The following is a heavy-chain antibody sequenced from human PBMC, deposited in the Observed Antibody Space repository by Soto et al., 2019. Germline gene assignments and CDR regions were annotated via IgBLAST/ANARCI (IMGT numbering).Heavy chain of an antibody. D-gene: IGHD4-17*01. J-gene: IGHJ3*02. Sequence: QVQLQESGPGLVKPSETLSLTCTVSGGSISSYYWSWIRQPPGKGLEWIGNIYYSGSTNYNPSLKSRVNISVNTSKDQFPLKLSFVTAGDTAVYYCARDGGTTVVSRAFDMWGQGTMVTVSS. CDR1: GGSISSYY. CDR2: IYYSGST. CDR3: ARDGGTTVVSRAFDM. V-gene: IGHV4-59*12.